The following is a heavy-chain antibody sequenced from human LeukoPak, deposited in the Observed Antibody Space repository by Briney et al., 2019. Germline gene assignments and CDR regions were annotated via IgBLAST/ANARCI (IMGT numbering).Heavy chain of an antibody. V-gene: IGHV1-69*05. D-gene: IGHD4-17*01. Sequence: SSVKVSCKASGGTFSSYAISWVRQAPGQGLEWMGGIIPIFGTANYAQKLQGRVTMTTDTSTSTAYMELRSLRSDDTAVYYCARGPSGDYDYWGQGTLVTVSS. CDR3: ARGPSGDYDY. CDR2: IIPIFGTA. CDR1: GGTFSSYA. J-gene: IGHJ4*02.